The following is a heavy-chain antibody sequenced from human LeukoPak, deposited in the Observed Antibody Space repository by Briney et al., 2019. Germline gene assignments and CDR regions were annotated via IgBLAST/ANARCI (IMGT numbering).Heavy chain of an antibody. Sequence: GGSLRLSCAASGFIFRNYAMSWVRQGPARGLEWVSYISSSSSTIYYADSVKGRFTISRDNAKNSLYLQMNSLRAEDTAVYYCARDGGPAVADDYWGQGTLVTVSS. J-gene: IGHJ4*02. CDR1: GFIFRNYA. CDR2: ISSSSSTI. CDR3: ARDGGPAVADDY. V-gene: IGHV3-48*04. D-gene: IGHD6-19*01.